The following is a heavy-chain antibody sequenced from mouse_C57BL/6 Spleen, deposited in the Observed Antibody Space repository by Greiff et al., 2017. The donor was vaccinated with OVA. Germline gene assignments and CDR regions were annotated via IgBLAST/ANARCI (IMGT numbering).Heavy chain of an antibody. Sequence: VQLKQSGAELVRPGASVKLSCTASGFNIKDDYMHWVKQRPEQGLEWIGWIDPENGDTEYASKFQGKAPITADTSSTTAYLQLCSLTSEVTAVYYCTTPRVKDYFEFWGQGTTLSVAS. CDR1: GFNIKDDY. CDR3: TTPRVKDYFEF. CDR2: IDPENGDT. D-gene: IGHD2-2*01. V-gene: IGHV14-4*01. J-gene: IGHJ2*01.